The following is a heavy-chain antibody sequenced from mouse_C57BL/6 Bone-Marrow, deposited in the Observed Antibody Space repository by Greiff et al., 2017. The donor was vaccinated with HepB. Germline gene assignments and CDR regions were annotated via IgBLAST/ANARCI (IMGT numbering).Heavy chain of an antibody. D-gene: IGHD2-1*01. J-gene: IGHJ3*01. Sequence: DVQLVESGGGLVKPGGSLKLSCAASGFTFSDYGMHWVRQAPEKGLEWVAYISSGSSTIYYADTVKGRFTISRDNAKNTLFLQMTSLRSEDTAMYYCARPGNYGFAYWGQGTLVTVSA. CDR3: ARPGNYGFAY. CDR2: ISSGSSTI. V-gene: IGHV5-17*01. CDR1: GFTFSDYG.